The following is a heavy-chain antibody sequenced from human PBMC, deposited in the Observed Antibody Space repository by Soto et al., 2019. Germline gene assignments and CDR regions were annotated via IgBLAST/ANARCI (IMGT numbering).Heavy chain of an antibody. D-gene: IGHD6-19*01. J-gene: IGHJ4*02. Sequence: QVQLLQSGAEEKKPGASVKVSCKASGYTFTSYAMHWVRQAPGQRLEWMGWINAGNGDTKYSQKFQGRVTITRDTSASTAYMELSSLRSEDTAVYYCARAVAVPADFDYWGQGTLATVSS. V-gene: IGHV1-3*05. CDR2: INAGNGDT. CDR3: ARAVAVPADFDY. CDR1: GYTFTSYA.